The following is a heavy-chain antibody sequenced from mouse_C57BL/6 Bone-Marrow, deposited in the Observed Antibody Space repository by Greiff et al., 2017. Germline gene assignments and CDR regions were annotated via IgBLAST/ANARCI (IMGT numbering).Heavy chain of an antibody. V-gene: IGHV1-81*01. CDR2: IYPNSGNT. CDR1: GYTFTSYG. J-gene: IGHJ3*01. CDR3: ARWLLRSWFAY. Sequence: VQLQQSGAELARPGASVKLSCKASGYTFTSYGISWVKQRTGQGLEWIGEIYPNSGNTNYNEKFKGKATLTADKSASTAYMELRSLTSEDSADYFSARWLLRSWFAYWGQGTLVTVSA. D-gene: IGHD1-1*01.